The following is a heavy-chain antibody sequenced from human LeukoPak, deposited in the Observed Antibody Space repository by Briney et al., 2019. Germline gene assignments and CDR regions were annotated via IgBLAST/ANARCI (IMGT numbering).Heavy chain of an antibody. Sequence: ASVKVSCKASGYTFTSYYMHWVRQAPGQGLEWMEIINPSGGSTSYAQKFQGRVTMTRDTSTSTVYMELSSLRSEDTAVYYCAREGNYGSGSYYNDWFDPWGQGTLVTVSS. J-gene: IGHJ5*02. CDR2: INPSGGST. D-gene: IGHD3-10*01. V-gene: IGHV1-46*01. CDR3: AREGNYGSGSYYNDWFDP. CDR1: GYTFTSYY.